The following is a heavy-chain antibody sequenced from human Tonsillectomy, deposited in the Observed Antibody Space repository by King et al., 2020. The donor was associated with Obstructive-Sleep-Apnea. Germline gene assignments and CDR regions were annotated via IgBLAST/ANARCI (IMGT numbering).Heavy chain of an antibody. J-gene: IGHJ3*02. CDR2: TRNKANRYTT. CDR3: ARAGRGSSHRANAFDI. V-gene: IGHV3-72*01. CDR1: GFTFSDHY. Sequence: VQLVESGGGLVQPGGSLRLSCAASGFTFSDHYMDWVRQAPGKGLEWVGRTRNKANRYTTEYAASVKGRFTISRDDSKNSLYLQMNSLKTEDTAVYYCARAGRGSSHRANAFDIWGQGTMVTVSS. D-gene: IGHD1-26*01.